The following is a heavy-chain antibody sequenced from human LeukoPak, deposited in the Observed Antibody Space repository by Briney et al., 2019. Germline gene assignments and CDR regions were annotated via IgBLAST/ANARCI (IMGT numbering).Heavy chain of an antibody. Sequence: GGSLRLSCAASGFTFSSYAMSWVRQAPGKGLEWVSAISGSGGSTYYADSVKGRFTISRDNSKNTLYLQMNSLRAEDTAVYYCARSFGYSSSWLDYWGQGTLVTVSS. CDR1: GFTFSSYA. J-gene: IGHJ4*02. V-gene: IGHV3-23*01. D-gene: IGHD6-13*01. CDR2: ISGSGGST. CDR3: ARSFGYSSSWLDY.